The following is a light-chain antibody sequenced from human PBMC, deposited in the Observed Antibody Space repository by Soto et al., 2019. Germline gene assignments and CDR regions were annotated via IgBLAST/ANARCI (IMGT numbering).Light chain of an antibody. CDR1: QSVTDSF. V-gene: IGKV3D-15*01. CDR3: QQYNKWPPIT. CDR2: GAS. J-gene: IGKJ5*01. Sequence: EIVLTQSPGTLSLSPGERATLSCRASQSVTDSFLAWYQQRPGQAPRLLMYGASIRATDISDRFSGSGSGTEFTLTISSLQSEDFAVYYGQQYNKWPPITFGQGTRLEIK.